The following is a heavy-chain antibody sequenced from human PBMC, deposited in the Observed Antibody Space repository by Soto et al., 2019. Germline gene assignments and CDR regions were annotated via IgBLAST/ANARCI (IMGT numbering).Heavy chain of an antibody. D-gene: IGHD1-26*01. CDR3: AKDLPGELLPNCFDP. V-gene: IGHV3-23*01. CDR2: VSASGLNT. CDR1: GFTFSTYA. Sequence: PGGSLRLSCAASGFTFSTYAMAWVRQAPGKGLEWVSGVSASGLNTDYADPVKGRFYISRDNSKNTVSLHMNSLRAEDTAVYYCAKDLPGELLPNCFDPWGQGTLVTVSS. J-gene: IGHJ5*02.